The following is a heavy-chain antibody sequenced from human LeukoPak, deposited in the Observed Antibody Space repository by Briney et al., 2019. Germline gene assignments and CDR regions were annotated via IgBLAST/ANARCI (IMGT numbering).Heavy chain of an antibody. CDR2: IYTSGST. Sequence: SETLSLTCTVSGGSISSGSYYWSWIRQPAGKGLEWIGRIYTSGSTNYNPSLKSRVTISVDTSKNQFSLKLSSVTAADTAVYYCAGDLRNGVFKEGFDPWGQGTLVTVSS. CDR1: GGSISSGSYY. V-gene: IGHV4-61*02. CDR3: AGDLRNGVFKEGFDP. D-gene: IGHD2-8*01. J-gene: IGHJ5*02.